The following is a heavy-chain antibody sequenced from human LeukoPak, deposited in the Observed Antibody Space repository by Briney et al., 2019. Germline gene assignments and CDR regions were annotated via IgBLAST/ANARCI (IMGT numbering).Heavy chain of an antibody. Sequence: GASVKVSCKASGYTFTSYYMHWVRQAPGQGLEWMGIINPSGGSTSYAQKFQGRVTMTRDTSTSTVYMELSSLRSEDTAVYYCARDRGGRGFLEWLHTYSNWFDPWGQGTLVTVSS. CDR1: GYTFTSYY. J-gene: IGHJ5*02. CDR3: ARDRGGRGFLEWLHTYSNWFDP. D-gene: IGHD3-3*01. CDR2: INPSGGST. V-gene: IGHV1-46*01.